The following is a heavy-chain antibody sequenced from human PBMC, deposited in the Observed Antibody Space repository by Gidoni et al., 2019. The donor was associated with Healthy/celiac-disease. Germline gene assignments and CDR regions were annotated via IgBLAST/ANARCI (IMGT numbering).Heavy chain of an antibody. CDR3: ALTTVTTKGGGNWFDP. D-gene: IGHD4-4*01. J-gene: IGHJ5*02. CDR1: GGTFSSYA. CDR2: SIPIFGTA. V-gene: IGHV1-69*01. Sequence: QVQLVQSGAEVKKPGSSVKVSCKASGGTFSSYAISWVRQAPGQGLEWMGGSIPIFGTANYEQKFQGRVTITADESTSTAYMELSSLRSEDTAVYYCALTTVTTKGGGNWFDPWGQGTLVTVSS.